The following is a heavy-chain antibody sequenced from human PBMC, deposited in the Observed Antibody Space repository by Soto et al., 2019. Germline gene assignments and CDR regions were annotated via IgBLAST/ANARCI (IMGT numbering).Heavy chain of an antibody. CDR1: GYTLNTYY. CDR2: INPRGGRT. D-gene: IGHD1-26*01. J-gene: IGHJ6*02. V-gene: IGHV1-46*02. CDR3: ARGGGFSPYYYNLDV. Sequence: ASVKVSCKASGYTLNTYYMPWVRQAPGQGPEWMGIINPRGGRTTYAQNFQDRVTMTRDTSSSTVYMELSSLRSEDTAVYYCARGGGFSPYYYNLDVWG.